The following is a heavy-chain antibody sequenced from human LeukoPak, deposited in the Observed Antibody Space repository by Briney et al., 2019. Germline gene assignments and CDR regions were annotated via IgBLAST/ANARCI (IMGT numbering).Heavy chain of an antibody. Sequence: ASVKVSCKASGYTFTSYYMHWVRQAPGQGLEWMGIINPSGGSTSYAQRFQGRVTMTRDTSTSTVYMELSSLKSEDTAVYYCARDRGYYDSSGPGVSDYWGQGTLVTVSS. CDR2: INPSGGST. D-gene: IGHD3-22*01. CDR3: ARDRGYYDSSGPGVSDY. CDR1: GYTFTSYY. J-gene: IGHJ4*02. V-gene: IGHV1-46*01.